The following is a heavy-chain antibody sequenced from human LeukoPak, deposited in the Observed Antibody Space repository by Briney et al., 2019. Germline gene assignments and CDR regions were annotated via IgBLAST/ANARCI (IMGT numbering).Heavy chain of an antibody. J-gene: IGHJ4*02. CDR2: IYYSGST. Sequence: SETLSLTCTVSGGSISSYYWSWIRQPPGKGLEWIGYIYYSGSTNYHPSLKSRVTISVDTSKNQFSLRLSSVTAADTAVYFCARADSSSWLVLDYWGQGTLVTVSS. CDR3: ARADSSSWLVLDY. CDR1: GGSISSYY. V-gene: IGHV4-59*01. D-gene: IGHD6-13*01.